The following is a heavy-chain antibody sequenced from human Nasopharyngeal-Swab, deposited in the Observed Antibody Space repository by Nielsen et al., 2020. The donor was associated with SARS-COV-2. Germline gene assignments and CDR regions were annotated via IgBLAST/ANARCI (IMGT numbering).Heavy chain of an antibody. D-gene: IGHD3-16*01. Sequence: WIRQPPGKGLEWIGEINHSGSTNYNPSHKSRVTISVDTSKNQFSLKLSYVTAADTAVYYCARRTGGRGFDYWGQGTLVTVSS. CDR2: INHSGST. V-gene: IGHV4-34*01. J-gene: IGHJ4*02. CDR3: ARRTGGRGFDY.